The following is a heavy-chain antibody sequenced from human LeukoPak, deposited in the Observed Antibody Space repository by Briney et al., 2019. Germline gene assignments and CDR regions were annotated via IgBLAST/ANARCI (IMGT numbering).Heavy chain of an antibody. V-gene: IGHV4-34*01. CDR2: INHSGGT. Sequence: WESLSLTCAVYGWSLSGYYWSLVRQPPGKGLEWIGEINHSGGTNYNPSLKSGVTISLDTSKNKFSLKLSSVLAADTAVFYCARGAPYYRASGSYSPKYFDSWDQGTLVTVSS. J-gene: IGHJ4*02. D-gene: IGHD3-10*01. CDR3: ARGAPYYRASGSYSPKYFDS. CDR1: GWSLSGYY.